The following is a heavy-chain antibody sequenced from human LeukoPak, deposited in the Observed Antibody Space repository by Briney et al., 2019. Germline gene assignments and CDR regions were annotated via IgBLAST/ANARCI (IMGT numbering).Heavy chain of an antibody. CDR3: ARDPPMVRGVINYLHYYGMDV. D-gene: IGHD3-10*01. CDR2: ISAYNGNT. V-gene: IGHV1-18*01. CDR1: GYTFTSYG. J-gene: IGHJ6*02. Sequence: ASVKLSCKASGYTFTSYGISWVRQAPGQGLEWMGWISAYNGNTNYAQKLQGRVTMTTDTSTSTAYMELRSLRSDDTAVYYCARDPPMVRGVINYLHYYGMDVWGQGTTVTVSS.